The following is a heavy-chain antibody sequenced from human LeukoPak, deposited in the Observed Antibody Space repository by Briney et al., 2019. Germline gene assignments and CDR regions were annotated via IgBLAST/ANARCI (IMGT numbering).Heavy chain of an antibody. CDR1: GGSISSYY. D-gene: IGHD2-2*01. CDR3: ARGSGGYCSSTSCYGFDY. CDR2: IYYSGST. V-gene: IGHV4-59*08. J-gene: IGHJ4*02. Sequence: PSETLSLTCTVSGGSISSYYWSWIRQPPGKGLEWIGYIYYSGSTNYNPSLKSRVTISVDTSKNQFSLKLSSVTAADTAVYYCARGSGGYCSSTSCYGFDYWGQGTLVTVSS.